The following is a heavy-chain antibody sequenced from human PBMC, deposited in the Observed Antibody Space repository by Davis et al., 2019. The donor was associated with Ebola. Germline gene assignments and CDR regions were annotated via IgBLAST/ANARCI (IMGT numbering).Heavy chain of an antibody. CDR1: GFGFSTYG. V-gene: IGHV3-23*01. D-gene: IGHD6-13*01. J-gene: IGHJ5*02. CDR2: ISGSGSGT. Sequence: GESLKISCAASGFGFSTYGLSWVRQAPGKGLEWVSAISGSGSGTHYADSVKGRFTISRDKSKNTLYLQMNSLRAEDTAVYYCARGYQYSSSWYLGWFDPWGQGTLVTVSS. CDR3: ARGYQYSSSWYLGWFDP.